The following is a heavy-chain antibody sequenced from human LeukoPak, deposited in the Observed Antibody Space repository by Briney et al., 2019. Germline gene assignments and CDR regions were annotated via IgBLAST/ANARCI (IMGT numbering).Heavy chain of an antibody. V-gene: IGHV4-59*02. CDR2: THHSESS. CDR3: ARNIPDGTTALNYYYYMDV. CDR1: GGSVSSSY. Sequence: PSETLSLTCAVSGGSVSSSYWSWIRQFPGKGLEWIAYTHHSESSNYNPSLKSRVTISVDTSKNQFSLKLTSVTAADTAVYYCARNIPDGTTALNYYYYMDVWGKGTTVTVSS. D-gene: IGHD4-11*01. J-gene: IGHJ6*03.